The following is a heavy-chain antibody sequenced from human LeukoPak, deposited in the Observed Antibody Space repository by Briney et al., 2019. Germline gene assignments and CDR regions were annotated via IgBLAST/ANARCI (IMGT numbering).Heavy chain of an antibody. CDR2: IIPIFGTA. D-gene: IGHD6-6*01. CDR1: GGTFSSYA. CDR3: ARGRYSSSDYYYYYMDV. V-gene: IGHV1-69*06. Sequence: SVKVSCKASGGTFSSYAISWVRQAPGQGLEWMGGIIPIFGTANYAQKFQGRVTITADKSTSTAYMELSSLRSEDTAVYYCARGRYSSSDYYYYYMDVWGKGTTVTVSS. J-gene: IGHJ6*03.